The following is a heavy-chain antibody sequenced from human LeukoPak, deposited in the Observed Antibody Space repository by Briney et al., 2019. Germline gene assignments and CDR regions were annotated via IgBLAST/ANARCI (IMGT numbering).Heavy chain of an antibody. Sequence: SVKVSCRASGGTFSSYAISWVRQAPGQGLGWMGGIIPIFGTANYAQKFQGRVTITADKSTSTAYMELSSLRSEDTAVYYCARRAGAYSHPYDYWGQGTLVTVSS. D-gene: IGHD4/OR15-4a*01. CDR1: GGTFSSYA. CDR3: ARRAGAYSHPYDY. J-gene: IGHJ4*02. CDR2: IIPIFGTA. V-gene: IGHV1-69*06.